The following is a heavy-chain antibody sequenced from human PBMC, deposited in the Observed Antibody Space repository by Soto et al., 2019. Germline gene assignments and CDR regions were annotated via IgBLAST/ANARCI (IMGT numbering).Heavy chain of an antibody. V-gene: IGHV4-61*05. Sequence: TFETPSLPRTVSWGSITNNSYFWALIRQPPGKGQEWIGYIYYSGSTNYNPSLKSRVTISVDTSKNQFSLKLSSVTAADTAVYYCARHAPLRYFDWLSYYYGMDVWGQGTTVTVS. CDR2: IYYSGST. J-gene: IGHJ6*02. CDR3: ARHAPLRYFDWLSYYYGMDV. CDR1: WGSITNNSYF. D-gene: IGHD3-9*01.